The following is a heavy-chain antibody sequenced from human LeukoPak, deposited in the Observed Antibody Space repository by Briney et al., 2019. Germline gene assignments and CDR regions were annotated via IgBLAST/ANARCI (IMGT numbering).Heavy chain of an antibody. CDR1: GFTFLNYA. V-gene: IGHV3-23*01. Sequence: PGGSLRLSCEASGFTFLNYAMSWVRQAPGKGLQWVSGISGRDDTTYYTDSPEGSTYYTNSAEGRLTISRDKSKNTVYLQIDSLGVEDTAVYYCAKCMSATGVCLNFDSWGQGILVTVSS. CDR2: ISGRDDTTYYTDSPEGST. CDR3: AKCMSATGVCLNFDS. J-gene: IGHJ4*02. D-gene: IGHD2-21*02.